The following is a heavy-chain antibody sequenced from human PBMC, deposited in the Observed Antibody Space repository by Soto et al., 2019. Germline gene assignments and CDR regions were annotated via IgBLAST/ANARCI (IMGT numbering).Heavy chain of an antibody. Sequence: SETLSLTCTVSGGSISSSSYYWGWIRQPPGKGLEWIGSIYYSGSTYYNPSLKSRVTISVDTSKNQFSLKLSSVTAADTAVYYCARLVGSDDSSRWYLTPYYYYGMDVWGQGTTVSVSS. J-gene: IGHJ6*02. CDR2: IYYSGST. CDR1: GGSISSSSYY. V-gene: IGHV4-39*01. CDR3: ARLVGSDDSSRWYLTPYYYYGMDV. D-gene: IGHD6-13*01.